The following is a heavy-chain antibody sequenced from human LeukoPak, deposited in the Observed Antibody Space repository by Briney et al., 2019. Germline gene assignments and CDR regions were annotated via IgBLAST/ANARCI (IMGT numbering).Heavy chain of an antibody. CDR3: VAQKCLLPLDY. Sequence: ASVKVSCKVSGYTFTDYYMHWVQQAPGKGLEWMGLVDPEDGETIYAEKFQGRVTITADTSTDTAYMELSSLRSEDTAVYYCVAQKCLLPLDYLSQGTLVTVSS. J-gene: IGHJ4*02. CDR2: VDPEDGET. D-gene: IGHD3-22*01. CDR1: GYTFTDYY. V-gene: IGHV1-69-2*01.